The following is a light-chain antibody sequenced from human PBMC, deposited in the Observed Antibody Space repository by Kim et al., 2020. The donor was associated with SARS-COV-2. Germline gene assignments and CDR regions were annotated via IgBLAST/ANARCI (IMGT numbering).Light chain of an antibody. CDR3: SHYNSYPLT. J-gene: IGKJ4*01. Sequence: ASVEDRVTITCRASPGISNYLVWFQQKPGKAPKSLIYAASNLQSGVPSRFSGSGSGTDFTLTINSLQPEDFATYYCSHYNSYPLTFGGGTKVDIK. CDR1: PGISNY. V-gene: IGKV1-16*01. CDR2: AAS.